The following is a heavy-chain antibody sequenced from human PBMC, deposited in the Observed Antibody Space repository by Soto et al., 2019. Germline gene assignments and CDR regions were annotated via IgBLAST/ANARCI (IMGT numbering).Heavy chain of an antibody. Sequence: QLQLQESGSGLVKPSQTLSLSCAVSGGSISSGGYSWSLIRQPPGKGLEWIGHIYHGGSTHYNPSLRSRVTISVDMSKTHFSLKLSSVTAADTAVYYCARGGSRFYAMDVWGQGTTVTV. J-gene: IGHJ6*02. V-gene: IGHV4-30-2*01. CDR3: ARGGSRFYAMDV. CDR1: GGSISSGGYS. CDR2: IYHGGST.